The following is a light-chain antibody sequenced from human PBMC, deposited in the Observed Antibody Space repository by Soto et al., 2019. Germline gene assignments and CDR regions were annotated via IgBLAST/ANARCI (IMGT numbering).Light chain of an antibody. CDR1: QSVSSN. CDR3: HQRQSWPRT. V-gene: IGKV3-15*01. CDR2: GAS. J-gene: IGKJ1*01. Sequence: EIVMTQSPATLSVSPGERATLSCRASQSVSSNLAWYQQKPGQAPRLLIYGASTRATGIPERFSGSGSGTEFTPTISSLQSEDFALYYCHQRQSWPRTFGQGTKGDIK.